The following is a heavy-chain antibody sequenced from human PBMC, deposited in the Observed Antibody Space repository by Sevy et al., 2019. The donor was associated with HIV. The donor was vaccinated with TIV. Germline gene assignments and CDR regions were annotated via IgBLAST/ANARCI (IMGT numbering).Heavy chain of an antibody. CDR3: AKDRDYDSGGYKGYFFDS. V-gene: IGHV3-23*01. CDR1: GFTFSGYA. CDR2: ISGSSGYT. J-gene: IGHJ4*02. D-gene: IGHD3-22*01. Sequence: GGSLRLSCAASGFTFSGYAMTWVRQAPGKGLEWVSAISGSSGYTYYAHSVEGRFTIARDNSRNTLYLPMNSLSAEDTDLYYCAKDRDYDSGGYKGYFFDSWGQGTLVTVSS.